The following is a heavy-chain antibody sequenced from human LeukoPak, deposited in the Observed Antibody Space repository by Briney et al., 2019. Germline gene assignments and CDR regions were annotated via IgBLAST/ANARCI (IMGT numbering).Heavy chain of an antibody. V-gene: IGHV1-69*05. D-gene: IGHD4-17*01. Sequence: SVKVSCKASGGTFSSYAISWVRQAPGQGLEWMGGIIPIFGTANYAQKFQGRVTITTDESTSTAYMELSSLRSEDTAVYYCAKDGDYAVRSAFDIWGQGTMVTVSS. CDR3: AKDGDYAVRSAFDI. CDR1: GGTFSSYA. J-gene: IGHJ3*02. CDR2: IIPIFGTA.